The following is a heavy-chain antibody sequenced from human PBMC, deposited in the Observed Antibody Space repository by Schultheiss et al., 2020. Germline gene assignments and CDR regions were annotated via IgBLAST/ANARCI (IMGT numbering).Heavy chain of an antibody. J-gene: IGHJ6*02. CDR3: ARWYGSYGPWMDV. D-gene: IGHD2-2*01. Sequence: SGPTLVKPTQTLTPTCTFSGFSLSTSGMCVGWIRQPPGKALEWLGFIDWDGDKRYSPSLKSRVTITKDTSQNQVVLTMTNMAPVDTATYYCARWYGSYGPWMDVWGQGTTVTVSS. CDR1: GFSLSTSGMC. V-gene: IGHV2-5*02. CDR2: IDWDGDK.